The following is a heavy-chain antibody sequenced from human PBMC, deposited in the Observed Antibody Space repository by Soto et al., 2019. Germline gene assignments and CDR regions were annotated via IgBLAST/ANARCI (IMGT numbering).Heavy chain of an antibody. V-gene: IGHV3-23*01. D-gene: IGHD5-12*01. J-gene: IGHJ4*02. CDR3: AKALSGYDAFDY. Sequence: PGGSLRLSCAASGFTLSSYAMSWVRQAPGKGLEWVSAISGSGGSTYYADSVKGRFTISRDNSKNTLYLQMNSLRAEDTAVYYCAKALSGYDAFDYWGQGTLVTVSS. CDR1: GFTLSSYA. CDR2: ISGSGGST.